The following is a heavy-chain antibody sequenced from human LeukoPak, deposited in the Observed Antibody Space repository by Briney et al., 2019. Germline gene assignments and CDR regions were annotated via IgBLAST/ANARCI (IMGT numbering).Heavy chain of an antibody. CDR2: TYYRSIWYY. Sequence: SQTLSLTCAISGDSVSSNIPAWNWIRQSPSRGLEWLGRTYYRSIWYYNYAASLMGRIAINPDTSKNQFSLHLNSVTPEDTAIYYCVRDSGWLLDYWGQGTLVTVSS. J-gene: IGHJ4*02. CDR3: VRDSGWLLDY. D-gene: IGHD3-10*01. CDR1: GDSVSSNIPA. V-gene: IGHV6-1*01.